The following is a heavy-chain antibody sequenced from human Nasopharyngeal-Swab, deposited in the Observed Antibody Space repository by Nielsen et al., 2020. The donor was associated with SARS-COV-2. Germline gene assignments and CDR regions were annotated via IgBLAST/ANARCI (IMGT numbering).Heavy chain of an antibody. CDR1: GYTFTSYG. J-gene: IGHJ6*02. CDR2: ISAYNGNT. D-gene: IGHD3-22*01. Sequence: ASVKVSCKASGYTFTSYGISWVRQAPGQGLEWMGWISAYNGNTNYAQKLQGRVTMITDTSTSTAYMELRSLRSDDTAVYYCARDHHYYDSSGYYTYYYYGMDVWGQGTTVTVSS. V-gene: IGHV1-18*01. CDR3: ARDHHYYDSSGYYTYYYYGMDV.